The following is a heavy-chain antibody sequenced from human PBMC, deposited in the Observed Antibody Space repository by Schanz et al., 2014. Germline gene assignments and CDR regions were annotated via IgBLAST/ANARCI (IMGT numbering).Heavy chain of an antibody. J-gene: IGHJ4*02. CDR1: GFSFNNYW. CDR2: IIHDGSEK. D-gene: IGHD1-7*01. CDR3: AKGRMTATNFFDS. V-gene: IGHV3-7*01. Sequence: EVQLVESGGGLVQPGGSLRLSCAASGFSFNNYWMTWFRQAPGKGLEWVANIIHDGSEKFYVDSVKGRFTISRDNAKNALYLQMNSLRAEDTAVYYCAKGRMTATNFFDSWGQGTLVIVSS.